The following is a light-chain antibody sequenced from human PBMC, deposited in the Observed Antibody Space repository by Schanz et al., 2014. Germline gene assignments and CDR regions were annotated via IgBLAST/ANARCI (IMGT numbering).Light chain of an antibody. CDR2: DNN. CDR1: RSNIGNNY. Sequence: QSVLTQPPSVSAAPGQKVTMSCSGSRSNIGNNYVSWYQQLPGTAPKLLIYDNNKRPSGIPDRFSGSKSGTSATLGITGLQTGDEADYYCGTWDSSLSAVVFGGGTKLTVL. CDR3: GTWDSSLSAVV. V-gene: IGLV1-51*01. J-gene: IGLJ2*01.